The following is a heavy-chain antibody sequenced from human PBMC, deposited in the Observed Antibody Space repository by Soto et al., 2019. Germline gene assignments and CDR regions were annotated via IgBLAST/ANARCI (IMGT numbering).Heavy chain of an antibody. V-gene: IGHV4-59*01. D-gene: IGHD3-10*01. CDR3: ARFQLVRGVKSRSGYFDY. Sequence: SETLSLTCTVSGGSISSYYWSWIRQPPGKGLEWIGYIYYSGSTNYNPSLKSRVTISVDTSKNQFSLKLSSVTAADTAVYYCARFQLVRGVKSRSGYFDYWGQGTLVTVSS. CDR2: IYYSGST. CDR1: GGSISSYY. J-gene: IGHJ4*02.